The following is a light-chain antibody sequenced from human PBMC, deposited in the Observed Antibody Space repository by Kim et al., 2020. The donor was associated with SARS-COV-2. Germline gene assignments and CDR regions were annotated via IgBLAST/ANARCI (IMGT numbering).Light chain of an antibody. CDR3: QQRSNWPLIT. CDR1: QSVSSY. J-gene: IGKJ5*01. V-gene: IGKV3-11*01. Sequence: SLGEMATLSCRASQSVSSYLAWYQQKPGQAPRLLIYDASNRATGIPARFSGSGSGTDFTLTISSLEPEDFAVYYCQQRSNWPLITFGQGTRLEIK. CDR2: DAS.